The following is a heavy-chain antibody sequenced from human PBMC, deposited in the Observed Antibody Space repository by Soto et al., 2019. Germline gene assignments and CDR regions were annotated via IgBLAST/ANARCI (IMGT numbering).Heavy chain of an antibody. D-gene: IGHD3-10*01. J-gene: IGHJ6*01. CDR1: GGTISSWY. V-gene: IGHV4-59*08. CDR3: VRQGIGFLHGLVDV. CDR2: VYDTWST. Sequence: SETLSLTCTVSGGTISSWYWGWIRQPPGRGLEWIGYVYDTWSTSYNPSLKSRVTVSADTSTNHISLTLRFVTAADTAVYYCVRQGIGFLHGLVDVWGQGTTVTVSS.